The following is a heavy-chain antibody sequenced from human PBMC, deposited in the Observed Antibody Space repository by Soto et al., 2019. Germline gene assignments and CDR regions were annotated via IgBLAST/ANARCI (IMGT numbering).Heavy chain of an antibody. CDR2: IYYSGST. V-gene: IGHV4-59*08. Sequence: SETLSLTCTVSGGSISSYYWSWIRQPPGKGLEWIGYIYYSGSTNYNPSLKSRVTVSVDTSKNQFSLKLSSVTAADTAVYYCARHPSDFWFDPWGQGTLVTVSS. D-gene: IGHD2-21*02. CDR1: GGSISSYY. J-gene: IGHJ5*02. CDR3: ARHPSDFWFDP.